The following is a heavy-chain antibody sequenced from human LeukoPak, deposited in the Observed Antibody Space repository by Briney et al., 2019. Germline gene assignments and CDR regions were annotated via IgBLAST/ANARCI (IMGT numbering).Heavy chain of an antibody. CDR2: ISHSGSP. Sequence: PSETLSLTCAVSGYSISSGYYWGWIRQPPGKGLEWIGSISHSGSPYYNPSLKSRVTISVDTSKNQFSLRLNSVTAADTAVYYCARHHGGGSGSYYSYWGQGTLVTVSS. CDR1: GYSISSGYY. D-gene: IGHD3-10*01. J-gene: IGHJ4*02. CDR3: ARHHGGGSGSYYSY. V-gene: IGHV4-38-2*01.